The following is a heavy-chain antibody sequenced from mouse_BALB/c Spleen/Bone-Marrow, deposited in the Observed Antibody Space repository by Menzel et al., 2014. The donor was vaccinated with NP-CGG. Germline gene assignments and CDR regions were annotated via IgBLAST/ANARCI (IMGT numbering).Heavy chain of an antibody. CDR3: TRKGALITHYYAMDY. J-gene: IGHJ4*01. V-gene: IGHV5-17*02. CDR1: GFTSSSFG. Sequence: DVHLVESGGGLVQPGGSRKLSCAASGFTSSSFGMHWVRQAPEKGLEWVAYISSGSSTIYYADTVKGRFTISRDNPKNTLFLQMTSLRSEDTAMYYCTRKGALITHYYAMDYWGQGTSVTVSS. D-gene: IGHD2-4*01. CDR2: ISSGSSTI.